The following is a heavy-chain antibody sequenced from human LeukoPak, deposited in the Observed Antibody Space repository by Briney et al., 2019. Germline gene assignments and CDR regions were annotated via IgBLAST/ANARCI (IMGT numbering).Heavy chain of an antibody. Sequence: GGSLRLSCAASGFTFDDYGMSWVRQAPGKGLEWAAVIWYDGSNKYYADSVKGRFTISRDNSKNTLYLQMNSLRAEDTAVYYCAREWAGYCSSTSCYGGHYYYGMDVWGQGTTVTVSS. V-gene: IGHV3-33*08. CDR1: GFTFDDYG. CDR3: AREWAGYCSSTSCYGGHYYYGMDV. D-gene: IGHD2-2*01. J-gene: IGHJ6*02. CDR2: IWYDGSNK.